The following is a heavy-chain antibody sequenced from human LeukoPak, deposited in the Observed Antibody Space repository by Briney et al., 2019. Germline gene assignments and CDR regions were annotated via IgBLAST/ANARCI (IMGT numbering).Heavy chain of an antibody. D-gene: IGHD5-24*01. Sequence: SETLSLTCTVSGGSISGYFWTWIRQPPGKGLEWIGFIHYTGSTNYNPSLKSRVSMSVDTSKNQFSLKLTSVTAADSAVYYCARARRDGFNRVSAYFDYWGQGTLVTVSS. CDR3: ARARRDGFNRVSAYFDY. V-gene: IGHV4-59*08. CDR2: IHYTGST. J-gene: IGHJ4*02. CDR1: GGSISGYF.